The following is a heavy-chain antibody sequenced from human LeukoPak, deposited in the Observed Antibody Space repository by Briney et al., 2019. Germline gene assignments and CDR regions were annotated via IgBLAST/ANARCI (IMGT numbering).Heavy chain of an antibody. CDR2: ISAYNGNT. CDR1: GYTFTSYG. Sequence: GASVKVSCKASGYTFTSYGISWVRQAPGQGLEWMGWISAYNGNTNYAQKLQGRVTMTTDTSTSTAYMELRSLRSDDTAVYYCARELGIAVASYYYYYGMDVWGQGTTVTVSS. V-gene: IGHV1-18*01. D-gene: IGHD6-19*01. CDR3: ARELGIAVASYYYYYGMDV. J-gene: IGHJ6*02.